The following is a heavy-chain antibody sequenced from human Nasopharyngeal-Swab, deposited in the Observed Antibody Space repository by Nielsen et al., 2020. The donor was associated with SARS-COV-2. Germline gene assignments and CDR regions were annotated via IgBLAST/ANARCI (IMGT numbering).Heavy chain of an antibody. CDR3: ARVYYDSSGPIIDY. Sequence: SETLSLTCTVSGGSISSGDYYWSWMRQPPGEGLEWIGYIYYSGSTYYNPSLKSRVTISVDTSKNQFSLKLSSVTAADTAVYYCARVYYDSSGPIIDYWGQGTLVTVSS. CDR1: GGSISSGDYY. D-gene: IGHD3-22*01. CDR2: IYYSGST. J-gene: IGHJ4*02. V-gene: IGHV4-30-4*01.